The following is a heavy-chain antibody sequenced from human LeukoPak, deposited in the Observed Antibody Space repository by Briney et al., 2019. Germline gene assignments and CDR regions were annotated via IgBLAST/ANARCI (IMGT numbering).Heavy chain of an antibody. CDR2: IYYSGST. Sequence: SETLSLTCTVSGGSISSHYWSWIRQPPGKGLEWIGYIYYSGSTNYNPSLKSRVTISVDTSKNQFSLKLSSVTAADTAVYYCAREGYGDNYFDYWGQGTLVTVSS. V-gene: IGHV4-59*11. J-gene: IGHJ4*02. CDR1: GGSISSHY. D-gene: IGHD4-17*01. CDR3: AREGYGDNYFDY.